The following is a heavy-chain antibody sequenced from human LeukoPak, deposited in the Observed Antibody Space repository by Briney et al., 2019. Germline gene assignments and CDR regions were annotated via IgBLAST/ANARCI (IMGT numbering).Heavy chain of an antibody. V-gene: IGHV3-48*01. D-gene: IGHD6-19*01. CDR2: IGIDSGNT. CDR3: ARGSNAVAGTTYYYYYMDV. CDR1: GFTFSDYS. J-gene: IGHJ6*03. Sequence: GGSLRLSCAASGFTFSDYSMNWVRQAPGKGLEWISYIGIDSGNTNYADSVKGRFTISGDKAKNSLYLQMNSLRAEDTAVYYCARGSNAVAGTTYYYYYMDVWGKGTTVTVSS.